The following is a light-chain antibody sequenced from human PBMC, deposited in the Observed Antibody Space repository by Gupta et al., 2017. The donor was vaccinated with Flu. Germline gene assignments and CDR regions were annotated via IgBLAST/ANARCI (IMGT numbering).Light chain of an antibody. CDR1: QSIKTD. CDR2: GAS. Sequence: EVVMTQSPATLSVSPGERATLSCRASQSIKTDLAWYQQKPGQSPRLLIYGASTRATGIPARFSGSGSGTEFTLTITSLQSEDFAVYFCQQYNNWPPITFGRGTRLDIK. V-gene: IGKV3D-15*01. CDR3: QQYNNWPPIT. J-gene: IGKJ5*01.